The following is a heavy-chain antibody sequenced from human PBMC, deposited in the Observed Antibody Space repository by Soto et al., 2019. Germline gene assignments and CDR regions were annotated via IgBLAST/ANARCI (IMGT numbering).Heavy chain of an antibody. V-gene: IGHV3-23*01. Sequence: EVQLLESGGGLVQPGGSLRLSCAASGFTFSNYAMSWVRQAPGKGLECVSSITGTGGRTYYADSVKGRFTISRDNSKNTLYLQTNSLRAEDTALYYCAKDLRVLIWVGDLDACAFWGQGTMVPVSS. J-gene: IGHJ3*01. D-gene: IGHD3-10*01. CDR3: AKDLRVLIWVGDLDACAF. CDR1: GFTFSNYA. CDR2: ITGTGGRT.